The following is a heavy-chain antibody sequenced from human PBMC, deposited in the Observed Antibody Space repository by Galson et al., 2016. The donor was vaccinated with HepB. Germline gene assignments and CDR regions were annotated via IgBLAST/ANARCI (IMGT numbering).Heavy chain of an antibody. V-gene: IGHV1-2*02. CDR2: VNPDTGDK. Sequence: VKVSCKASGYTFSDYYVHWVRQAPGQGLEWMGCVNPDTGDKTYGDKSQGRVTLTRDRSINTAFLELRSLRSDDTAIYYCARPYYSSASYDRFDFWGQGSLVTVSS. D-gene: IGHD3-16*01. CDR3: ARPYYSSASYDRFDF. CDR1: GYTFSDYY. J-gene: IGHJ4*02.